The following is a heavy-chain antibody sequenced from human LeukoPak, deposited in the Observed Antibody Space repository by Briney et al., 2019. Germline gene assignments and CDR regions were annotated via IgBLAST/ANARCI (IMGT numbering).Heavy chain of an antibody. CDR1: GGSFSGYY. D-gene: IGHD4-17*01. J-gene: IGHJ2*01. V-gene: IGHV4-34*01. CDR3: ASQSLDCGDAYWYFGL. Sequence: SETLSLTCAVYGGSFSGYYWSWIRQPPGKGLEWIGEINHSGSTNYNPSLKSRVTISEDTSKNQFSLKLSSVTAADTAVYYCASQSLDCGDAYWYFGLWGRGTLVTVSS. CDR2: INHSGST.